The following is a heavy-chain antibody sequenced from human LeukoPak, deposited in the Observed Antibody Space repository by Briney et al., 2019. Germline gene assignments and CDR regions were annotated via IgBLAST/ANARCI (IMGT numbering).Heavy chain of an antibody. J-gene: IGHJ4*02. CDR2: IKQDGSEK. Sequence: GGSLRLSCAASGFTFSSYWMSWVRQAPGKGLEWVANIKQDGSEKYYVDSVKGRFTVSRDNAKNSLFLQMNSLRAEDTAIYYCARSLTTLTYEGYWGQGTLVTVSS. CDR1: GFTFSSYW. D-gene: IGHD1-1*01. CDR3: ARSLTTLTYEGY. V-gene: IGHV3-7*01.